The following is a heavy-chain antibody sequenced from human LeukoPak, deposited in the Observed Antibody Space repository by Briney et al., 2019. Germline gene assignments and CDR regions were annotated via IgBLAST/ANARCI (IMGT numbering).Heavy chain of an antibody. D-gene: IGHD4-17*01. CDR1: GFTFSSYA. Sequence: GGSLRLSCAASGFTFSSYAMTWVRQAPGKGPEWVSAISDSGGSTYYADSVKGRFTISRDNSKNTLYLQMNSLRAEDTAVYYWATPPPTVIRGSYFDYWGQGTLVPVSS. J-gene: IGHJ4*02. CDR3: ATPPPTVIRGSYFDY. V-gene: IGHV3-23*01. CDR2: ISDSGGST.